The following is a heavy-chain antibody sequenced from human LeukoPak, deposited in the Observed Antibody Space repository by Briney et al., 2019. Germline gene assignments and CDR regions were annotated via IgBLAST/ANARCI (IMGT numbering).Heavy chain of an antibody. CDR1: GGSISSSSYY. CDR3: ARLHGYSSSWRFDY. Sequence: PSETLSLTCTVSGGSISSSSYYWSWIRQPPGKGLEWIGEINHSGSTNYNPSLKSRVTISVDTSKNQFSLKLSSVTAADTAVYYCARLHGYSSSWRFDYWGQGTLVTVSS. D-gene: IGHD6-13*01. V-gene: IGHV4-39*07. CDR2: INHSGST. J-gene: IGHJ4*02.